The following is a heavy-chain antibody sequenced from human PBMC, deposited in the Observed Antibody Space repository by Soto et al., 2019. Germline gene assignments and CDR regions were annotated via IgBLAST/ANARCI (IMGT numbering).Heavy chain of an antibody. V-gene: IGHV3-66*01. Sequence: GGSLRLSCAPSGFTVSSHYMSWVRQAPGKGLEWVSVIYSGGSTYYADSVKGRFTISRDNSKNTLYLQMNSLRAEDTAVYYCARDLTTVTTSYYYYYTDVWDKGTTVTVS. J-gene: IGHJ6*03. CDR2: IYSGGST. CDR1: GFTVSSHY. CDR3: ARDLTTVTTSYYYYYTDV. D-gene: IGHD4-4*01.